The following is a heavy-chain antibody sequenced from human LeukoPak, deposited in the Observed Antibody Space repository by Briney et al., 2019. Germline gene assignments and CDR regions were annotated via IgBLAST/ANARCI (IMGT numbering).Heavy chain of an antibody. CDR3: ARETPYGSGSYPFDY. Sequence: SETLSLTCTVSGGSVSDYYWSWIRQSPGKGLEWIGYIYYTGSSSYNPSLRSRVTISADTSKNQFSLKLSSVTAADTAVYYCARETPYGSGSYPFDYWGQGILVTVSS. CDR1: GGSVSDYY. D-gene: IGHD3-10*01. V-gene: IGHV4-59*02. CDR2: IYYTGSS. J-gene: IGHJ4*02.